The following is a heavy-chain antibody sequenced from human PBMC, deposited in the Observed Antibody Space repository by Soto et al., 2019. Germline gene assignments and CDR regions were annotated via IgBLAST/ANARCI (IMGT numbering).Heavy chain of an antibody. CDR3: ARSTAS. CDR2: IYYSGST. J-gene: IGHJ5*02. Sequence: QVQLQESGPGLVKPSQTLSLTCTVSGGSISSGGYYWSWIRQHPGKGLEWIGYIYYSGSTYYNPSLKRRFTISVDTSKNRSPQNLTSGTPAATAVYSCARSTASWGQGPLFPVSS. CDR1: GGSISSGGYY. V-gene: IGHV4-31*03.